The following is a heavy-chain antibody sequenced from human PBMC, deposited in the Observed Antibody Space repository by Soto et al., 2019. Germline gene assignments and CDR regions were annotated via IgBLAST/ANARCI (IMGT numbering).Heavy chain of an antibody. Sequence: ASVKVSCKASGYTFSTSTVTRVQQALGQGLEWMGIINPSGGSTSYAQKFQGRVTMTRDTSTSTVYMELSSLRSEDTAVYYCARDRHPDSSGFGYFDYWGQGTLVTVSS. CDR2: INPSGGST. CDR1: GYTFSTST. CDR3: ARDRHPDSSGFGYFDY. V-gene: IGHV1-46*01. J-gene: IGHJ4*02. D-gene: IGHD3-22*01.